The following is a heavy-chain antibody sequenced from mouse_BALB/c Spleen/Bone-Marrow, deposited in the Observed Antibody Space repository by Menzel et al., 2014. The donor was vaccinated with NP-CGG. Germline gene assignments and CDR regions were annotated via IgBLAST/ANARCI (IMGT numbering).Heavy chain of an antibody. J-gene: IGHJ4*01. CDR2: INPYNDGT. D-gene: IGHD2-3*01. Sequence: QLQESGPELVKPGASVKMSCKASGYTFTSYIMHWVKQKPGQGLEWIGYINPYNDGTKYNEKFKGKATLTSDESSSTAYMELSSLTSEDSAVYYCARRWLPYAMDYWGQGTSVTVSS. V-gene: IGHV1-14*01. CDR1: GYTFTSYI. CDR3: ARRWLPYAMDY.